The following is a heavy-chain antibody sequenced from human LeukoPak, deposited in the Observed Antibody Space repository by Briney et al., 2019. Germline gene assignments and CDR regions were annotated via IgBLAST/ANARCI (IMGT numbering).Heavy chain of an antibody. J-gene: IGHJ4*02. CDR1: GFTFSNAW. CDR2: IKQDGSEK. CDR3: ARDRNQYSSSSYFDY. D-gene: IGHD6-6*01. Sequence: GGSLRLSCAASGFTFSNAWMSWVRQAPGKGLEWVANIKQDGSEKYYVDSVKGRFTISRDNAKNSLYLQMNSLRAEDTAVYYCARDRNQYSSSSYFDYWGQGTLVTVSS. V-gene: IGHV3-7*01.